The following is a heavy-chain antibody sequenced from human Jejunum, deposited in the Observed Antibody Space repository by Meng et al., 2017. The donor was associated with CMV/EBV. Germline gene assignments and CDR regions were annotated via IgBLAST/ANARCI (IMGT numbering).Heavy chain of an antibody. Sequence: QVQLEGSGPGLVKPSETLSLTCSVSGGSVSDYYWSWIRQSAGKGLEWIGRISVSGYSDYSPSLKSRLTVSLDTSKTQFSLMLTSVTAADTAVYYCARDMSIRWFYYWGQGTLVTVSS. V-gene: IGHV4-4*07. CDR1: GGSVSDYY. CDR3: ARDMSIRWFYY. CDR2: ISVSGYS. J-gene: IGHJ4*02. D-gene: IGHD3-3*02.